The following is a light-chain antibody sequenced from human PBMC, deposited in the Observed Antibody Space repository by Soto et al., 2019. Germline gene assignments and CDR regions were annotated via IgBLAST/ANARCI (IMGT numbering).Light chain of an antibody. CDR1: QSISSW. CDR3: QQYNSYEWT. CDR2: KAS. Sequence: DIQITQSPSTLSASVGDRVTITCRASQSISSWLAWYQQKPGKAPKLLIYKASSLESGVPSRFSGSGSGTEFTLTISXLQPDDFATYYCQQYNSYEWTFGQGTKV. J-gene: IGKJ1*01. V-gene: IGKV1-5*03.